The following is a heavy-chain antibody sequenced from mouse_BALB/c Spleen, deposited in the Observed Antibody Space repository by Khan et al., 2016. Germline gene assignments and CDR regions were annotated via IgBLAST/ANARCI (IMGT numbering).Heavy chain of an antibody. Sequence: EVKLEESGGDLVKPGGSLKLSCAASGFTFSSYGMSWVRQTPDKRLEWVATISSGGSYTYYPDSVKGRFSISSDNAKNTLYLHMSSLKSEDTAMSYYTRKFITMVVDDFWGQGTPLTVSS. J-gene: IGHJ2*01. V-gene: IGHV5-6*02. CDR3: TRKFITMVVDDF. D-gene: IGHD1-1*01. CDR1: GFTFSSYG. CDR2: ISSGGSYT.